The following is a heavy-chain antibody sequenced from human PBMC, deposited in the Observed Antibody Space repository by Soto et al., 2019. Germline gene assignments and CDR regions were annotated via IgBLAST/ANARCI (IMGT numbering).Heavy chain of an antibody. CDR3: AKDPRYCSGGSCLEYFDY. J-gene: IGHJ4*02. D-gene: IGHD2-15*01. Sequence: GGSLRLSCAASGFTFSSYAMSWVRQAPGKGLEWVSAISGSGGSTYYADSVKGRFTISRDNSKNTLYLQMNSLRAEDTAVYYCAKDPRYCSGGSCLEYFDYWGQGTLVTVSS. V-gene: IGHV3-23*01. CDR1: GFTFSSYA. CDR2: ISGSGGST.